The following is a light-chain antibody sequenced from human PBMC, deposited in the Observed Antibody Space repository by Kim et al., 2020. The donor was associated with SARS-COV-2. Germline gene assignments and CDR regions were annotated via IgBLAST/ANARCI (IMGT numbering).Light chain of an antibody. Sequence: QSVLTQPPAVSGAPGQRVTISCYGTGSNIGSDFVVHWYHQLPGAAPKVLIYSNDQRPSGVPDRFSGSRSGTSASLAITGLQPDDEGHYYCQSYDANLRGAVFGGGTRLTVL. CDR3: QSYDANLRGAV. J-gene: IGLJ3*02. V-gene: IGLV1-40*01. CDR1: GSNIGSDFV. CDR2: SND.